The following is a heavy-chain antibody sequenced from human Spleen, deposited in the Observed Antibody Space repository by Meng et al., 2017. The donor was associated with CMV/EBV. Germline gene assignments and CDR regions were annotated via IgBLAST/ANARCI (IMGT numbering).Heavy chain of an antibody. CDR1: GFTFSDYS. Sequence: GESLKISCAASGFTFSDYSMNWVRQAPGKGLEWVSTISSSGGTTLYADSVKGRFTVSRDNSGDTLYLQMDSLRAEDTAVYYCAKWGGSYEYYFDYWGQGTLVTVSS. CDR2: ISSSGGTT. D-gene: IGHD3-16*01. J-gene: IGHJ4*02. V-gene: IGHV3-23*01. CDR3: AKWGGSYEYYFDY.